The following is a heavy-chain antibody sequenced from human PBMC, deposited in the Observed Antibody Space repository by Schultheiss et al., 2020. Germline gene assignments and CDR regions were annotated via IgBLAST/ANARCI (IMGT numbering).Heavy chain of an antibody. CDR2: ISYDGSNK. CDR1: GFTFSSYG. Sequence: GGSLRLSCAASGFTFSSYGMHWVRQAPGKGLEWVAVISYDGSNKYYADSVKGRFTISRDNSKNTLCLQMNSLRAEDTAVYYCARGSGGSCHYWGQGTLVTVSS. V-gene: IGHV3-30*03. J-gene: IGHJ4*02. CDR3: ARGSGGSCHY. D-gene: IGHD2-15*01.